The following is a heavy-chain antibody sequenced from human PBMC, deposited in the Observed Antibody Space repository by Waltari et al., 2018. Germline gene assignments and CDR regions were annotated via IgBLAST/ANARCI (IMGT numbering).Heavy chain of an antibody. D-gene: IGHD2-15*01. CDR2: LDREDGET. CDR3: HLTGRNIVLAGGSPSFYSYMDV. V-gene: IGHV1-24*01. CDR1: GYTLAGLS. J-gene: IGHJ6*03. Sequence: QVQVEQSGSEVKRPGASVRVSCTVPGYTLAGLSMDWVRQLRAKGLEWMGRLDREDGETTYAQHFQGRITVTEDTSTNTAYVGLRTLVSDDTAVYFCHLTGRNIVLAGGSPSFYSYMDVWGRGTTVTVS.